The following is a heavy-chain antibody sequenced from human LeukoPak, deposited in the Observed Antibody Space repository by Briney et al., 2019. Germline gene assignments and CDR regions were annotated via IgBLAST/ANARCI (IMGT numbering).Heavy chain of an antibody. D-gene: IGHD2-21*02. V-gene: IGHV3-30-3*01. CDR2: ISYDGSNK. Sequence: PGGSLRLSCAASGFTFSSCAMHWVRQAPGKGLEWVAVISYDGSNKYYADSVKGRFTISRDNSKNTLYLQMNSLRAEDTAVYYCARSDCGGDCYEYYYYGMDVWGQGTTVTVSS. CDR3: ARSDCGGDCYEYYYYGMDV. J-gene: IGHJ6*02. CDR1: GFTFSSCA.